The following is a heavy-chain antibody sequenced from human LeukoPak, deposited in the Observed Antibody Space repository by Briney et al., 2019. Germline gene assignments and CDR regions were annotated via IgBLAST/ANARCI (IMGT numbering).Heavy chain of an antibody. CDR1: GYTFTSYD. Sequence: ASVKVSCKASGYTFTSYDINWVRQATGRGLEWMGWMNPNSGNTGYAQKFQGRVTMTRNTSISTAYMELSSLRSEDTAVYYCARNGISGSYLYYWGQGTLVTVSS. D-gene: IGHD1-26*01. J-gene: IGHJ4*02. V-gene: IGHV1-8*01. CDR3: ARNGISGSYLYY. CDR2: MNPNSGNT.